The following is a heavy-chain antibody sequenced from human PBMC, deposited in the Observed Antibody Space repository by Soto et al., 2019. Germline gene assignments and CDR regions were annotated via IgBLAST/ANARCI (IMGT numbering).Heavy chain of an antibody. J-gene: IGHJ4*02. Sequence: GGSLRLSCAASGLTFSTYEFNWVRQAPGRGLEWISYISVSGNIIRYADSVKGRFTISRDNAENSLHLHMSSLRVDDTAVYFCVRDTMRASAAASLDYWGKGTQVTVSS. CDR2: ISVSGNII. CDR1: GLTFSTYE. V-gene: IGHV3-48*03. CDR3: VRDTMRASAAASLDY. D-gene: IGHD6-13*01.